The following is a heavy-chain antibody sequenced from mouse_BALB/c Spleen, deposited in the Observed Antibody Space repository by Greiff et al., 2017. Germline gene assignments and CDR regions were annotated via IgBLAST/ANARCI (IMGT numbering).Heavy chain of an antibody. CDR3: TRDRGNYVNYFDY. J-gene: IGHJ2*01. V-gene: IGHV5-6-4*01. D-gene: IGHD2-1*01. CDR2: ISSGGSYT. Sequence: EVHLVGSGGGLVKPGGSLKLSCAASGFTFSSYTMSWVRQTPEKRLEWVATISSGGSYTYYPDSVKGRFTISRDNAKNTLYLQMSSLKSEDTAMYYCTRDRGNYVNYFDYWGQGTTLTVSS. CDR1: GFTFSSYT.